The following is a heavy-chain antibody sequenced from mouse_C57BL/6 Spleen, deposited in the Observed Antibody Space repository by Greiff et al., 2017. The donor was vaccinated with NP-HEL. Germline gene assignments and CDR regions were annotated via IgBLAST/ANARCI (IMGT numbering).Heavy chain of an antibody. V-gene: IGHV5-17*01. J-gene: IGHJ4*01. CDR1: GFTFSDYG. CDR2: ISSGSSTI. Sequence: EVKLVESGGGLVKPGGSLKLSCAASGFTFSDYGMHWVRQAPEKGLEWVAYISSGSSTIYYADTVKGRFTISRDNAKNTLFLQMTSLRSEDTAMYYCARPGGHYYAMDYWGQGTSVTVSS. CDR3: ARPGGHYYAMDY.